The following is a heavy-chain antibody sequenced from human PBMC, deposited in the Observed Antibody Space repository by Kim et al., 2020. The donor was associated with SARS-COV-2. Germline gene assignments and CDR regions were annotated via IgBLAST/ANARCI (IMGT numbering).Heavy chain of an antibody. CDR3: ARAPTTVTIWFDP. J-gene: IGHJ5*02. V-gene: IGHV4-39*07. D-gene: IGHD4-17*01. Sequence: NPPRSRRVTISVDTSHNHFYLKVSSVTAADTAVYYCARAPTTVTIWFDPWGQGTLVTVSS.